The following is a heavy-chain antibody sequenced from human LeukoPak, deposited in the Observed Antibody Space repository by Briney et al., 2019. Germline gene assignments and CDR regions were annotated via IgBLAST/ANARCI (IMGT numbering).Heavy chain of an antibody. CDR2: IIPILGIA. V-gene: IGHV1-69*04. Sequence: GASVKVSCKASGYTFTSHGISWVRQAPGQGLEWMGRIIPILGIANYAQKFQGRVTITADKSTSTAYMELSSLRSEDTAVYYCTTDIGPTYYYGSGSYHWGQGTLVTVSS. D-gene: IGHD3-10*01. CDR1: GYTFTSHG. CDR3: TTDIGPTYYYGSGSYH. J-gene: IGHJ4*02.